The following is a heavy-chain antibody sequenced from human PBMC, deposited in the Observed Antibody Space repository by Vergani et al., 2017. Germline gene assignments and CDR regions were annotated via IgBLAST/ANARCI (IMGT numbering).Heavy chain of an antibody. J-gene: IGHJ5*02. CDR2: IYYSGST. CDR3: ARHEEYGDHLNGFDP. Sequence: QLQLQESGPGLVKPSETLSLTCTVSGGSISSSSYYWGWIRQPPGKGLEWIGSIYYSGSTYYNPSLKSRVTISVDTSKNQFSLKLSSVTAADTAVYYCARHEEYGDHLNGFDPWGQGTLVTVSS. CDR1: GGSISSSSYY. V-gene: IGHV4-39*01. D-gene: IGHD4-17*01.